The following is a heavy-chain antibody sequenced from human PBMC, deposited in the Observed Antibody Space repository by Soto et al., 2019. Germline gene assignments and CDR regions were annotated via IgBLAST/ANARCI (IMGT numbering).Heavy chain of an antibody. D-gene: IGHD4-17*01. CDR1: GFTFSSYA. J-gene: IGHJ4*02. CDR3: ASAPTTVVTPYYFAN. CDR2: ISYDGSNK. V-gene: IGHV3-30-3*01. Sequence: GGSLRLSCAASGFTFSSYAVHWVRQAPGKGLEWVAVISYDGSNKYYADSVKGRFTISRDNSKNTLYLQMISLRAEDTAVYYCASAPTTVVTPYYFANWGQGTLVTVSS.